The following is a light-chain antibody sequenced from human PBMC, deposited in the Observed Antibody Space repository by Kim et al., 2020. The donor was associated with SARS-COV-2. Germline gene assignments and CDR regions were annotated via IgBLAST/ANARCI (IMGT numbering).Light chain of an antibody. CDR1: QSVSSSY. V-gene: IGKV3-20*01. CDR3: QQYESSPIT. Sequence: RVLTQSPGTLSLSPGERATLSCRARQSVSSSYLAWYQQKHGQAPRLLIYGASSRATGIPDRFSGSGSGTDFTLTISRLEPEDFAVYYCQQYESSPITFGQGTRLEIK. CDR2: GAS. J-gene: IGKJ5*01.